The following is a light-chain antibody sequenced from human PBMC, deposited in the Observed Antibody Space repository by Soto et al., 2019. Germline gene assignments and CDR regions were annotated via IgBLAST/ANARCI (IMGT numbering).Light chain of an antibody. Sequence: EVVLTQSPGTLSLSPGERATLSFRASQSVSSNLAWYQQKPGQAPRLLIYGASTRATGIPARFSGSGSGTEFTLTISSLQSEDFAIYSCQQYNNWPPTFGQGTKVDIK. V-gene: IGKV3-15*01. CDR1: QSVSSN. CDR3: QQYNNWPPT. CDR2: GAS. J-gene: IGKJ1*01.